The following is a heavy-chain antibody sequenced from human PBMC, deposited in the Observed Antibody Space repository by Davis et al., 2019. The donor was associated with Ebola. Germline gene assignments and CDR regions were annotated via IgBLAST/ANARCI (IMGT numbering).Heavy chain of an antibody. CDR1: GYTFTGYY. CDR3: ARELELRGSNAFDI. CDR2: INPNSGGT. Sequence: ASVNVSCKASGYTFTGYYMHWVRQAPGQGLEWMGWINPNSGGTNYAQKFQGRVTMTRDTSISTAYMELSRLRSDDTAVYYCARELELRGSNAFDIWGQGTMVTVSS. D-gene: IGHD1-7*01. J-gene: IGHJ3*02. V-gene: IGHV1-2*02.